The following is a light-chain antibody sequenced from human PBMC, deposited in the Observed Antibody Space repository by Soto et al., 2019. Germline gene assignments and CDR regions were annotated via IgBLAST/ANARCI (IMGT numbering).Light chain of an antibody. V-gene: IGKV1-5*03. CDR1: QSISSW. Sequence: DIQMTQSPSTLSASVGDRVTITCRASQSISSWLAWYQQNPGKAPKLLIYKASSLESGVPSRFSGSGSGTAFTLTIRSLQPDDFATYSGQQYNSYWTFGQGTKVEIK. CDR2: KAS. J-gene: IGKJ1*01. CDR3: QQYNSYWT.